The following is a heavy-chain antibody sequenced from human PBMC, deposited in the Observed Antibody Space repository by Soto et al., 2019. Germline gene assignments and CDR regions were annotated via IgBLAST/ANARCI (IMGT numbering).Heavy chain of an antibody. V-gene: IGHV3-23*01. CDR3: ANSQGVRDYYYYMDV. CDR1: GFTFSSYA. D-gene: IGHD2-8*01. J-gene: IGHJ6*03. CDR2: ISGSGGST. Sequence: DVKLLESGGGLVQPGGSLRLSCAASGFTFSSYAMSWVRQAPGKGLEWVTAISGSGGSTYYADSVKGRFTISRDNSKNTLYLQMNSLRAEDTAVYYSANSQGVRDYYYYMDVWGKGTTVTVSS.